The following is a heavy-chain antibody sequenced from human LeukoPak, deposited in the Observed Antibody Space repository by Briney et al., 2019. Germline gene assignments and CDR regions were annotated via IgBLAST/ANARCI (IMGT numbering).Heavy chain of an antibody. Sequence: SETLSLTCTVSGGSISSYYWSWIRQPPGKGLEWIGYIYCSGSTNYNPSLKSRVTISVDTSKNQFSLKLSSVTAADTAVYYCARERVDCSGGSCYSRGFDPWGQGTLVTVSS. CDR1: GGSISSYY. D-gene: IGHD2-15*01. CDR2: IYCSGST. CDR3: ARERVDCSGGSCYSRGFDP. J-gene: IGHJ5*02. V-gene: IGHV4-59*01.